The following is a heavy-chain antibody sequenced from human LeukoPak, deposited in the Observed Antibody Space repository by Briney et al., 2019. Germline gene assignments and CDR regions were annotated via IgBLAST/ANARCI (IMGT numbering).Heavy chain of an antibody. J-gene: IGHJ4*02. CDR2: TYYRSKWYN. V-gene: IGHV6-1*01. CDR3: ARLNYGFDY. D-gene: IGHD3-10*01. CDR1: GDSVSINSAA. Sequence: WQTLSLTCAMSGDSVSINSAAWNWIRHSPSRGLEWLGRTYYRSKWYNDYAVSVKSRITINPETSKNQFSLQMNSVTPEDTAVYYCARLNYGFDYWGQGTLVTVSS.